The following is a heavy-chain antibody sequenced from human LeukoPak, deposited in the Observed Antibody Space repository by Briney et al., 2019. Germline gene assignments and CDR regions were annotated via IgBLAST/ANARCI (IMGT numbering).Heavy chain of an antibody. V-gene: IGHV4-39*01. Sequence: GSLRLSCAASGFTFSSYAMSWIRQPPGKGLEWIGSIYYSGSTYYNPSLKSRVTISVDTSKNQFSLKLSSVTAADTAVYYCARSPTVVTPGGNWFDPWGQGTLVTVSS. CDR3: ARSPTVVTPGGNWFDP. J-gene: IGHJ5*02. CDR1: GFTFSSYA. D-gene: IGHD4-23*01. CDR2: IYYSGST.